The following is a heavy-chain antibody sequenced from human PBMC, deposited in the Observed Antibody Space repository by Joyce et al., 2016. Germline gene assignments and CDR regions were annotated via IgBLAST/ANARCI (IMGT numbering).Heavy chain of an antibody. V-gene: IGHV4-59*01. D-gene: IGHD3-3*01. J-gene: IGHJ4*02. Sequence: QVQLQESGPGLVKPSETLSLSCTVSGGAISSYYWSWIRQPPGKGLEWIGYINHRGRTNYNPSRKSRVTIAGDTSKNGFSLKMTAVTAVDTAVYYCARGYDYDYWSGYEAHYFDYWGQGTLVTVSS. CDR1: GGAISSYY. CDR3: ARGYDYDYWSGYEAHYFDY. CDR2: INHRGRT.